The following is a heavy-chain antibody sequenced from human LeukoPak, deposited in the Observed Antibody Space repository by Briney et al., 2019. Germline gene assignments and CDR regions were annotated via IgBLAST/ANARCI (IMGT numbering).Heavy chain of an antibody. Sequence: GGSLRLSCAGSGFTFSSYAMNWVRQAPGKGLEWVSAISGSGSSTCYADSVKGRFTISRDNSKNTLYLQMSSLRAEDTAVYYCAKGRNVVVPAAMIDYWGQGTLVPVSS. J-gene: IGHJ4*02. CDR1: GFTFSSYA. V-gene: IGHV3-23*01. D-gene: IGHD2-2*01. CDR3: AKGRNVVVPAAMIDY. CDR2: ISGSGSST.